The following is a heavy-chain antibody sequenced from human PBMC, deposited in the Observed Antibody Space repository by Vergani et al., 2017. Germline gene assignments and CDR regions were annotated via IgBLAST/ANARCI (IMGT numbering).Heavy chain of an antibody. CDR1: GFTFSNSA. V-gene: IGHV3-23*01. CDR2: ISGPALST. CDR3: VKEKIDLGSYFFYY. D-gene: IGHD2/OR15-2a*01. J-gene: IGHJ4*02. Sequence: EVHVLESGGGLVQSGGSLRLSCAASGFTFSNSAVSWVRQAPGMGLAWVSSISGPALSTYYAESVKGRFSISRDNSKNTVFLQMHSLRAEDTAIYYCVKEKIDLGSYFFYYWGQGTLVTVSS.